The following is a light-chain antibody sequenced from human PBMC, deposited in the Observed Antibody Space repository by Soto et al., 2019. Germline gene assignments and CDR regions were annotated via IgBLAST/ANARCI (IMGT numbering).Light chain of an antibody. CDR2: AAS. CDR3: QQSYSTGYT. CDR1: RTIIGY. Sequence: DIQMTQSPSSLSASVGDRVTITCRASRTIIGYLNWYQLKPGKAPKLLIYAASSLHSGVPSRFSGSGSGTDFTLTIRGLQREDFATYYCQQSYSTGYTFARGPRWRSN. J-gene: IGKJ2*01. V-gene: IGKV1-39*01.